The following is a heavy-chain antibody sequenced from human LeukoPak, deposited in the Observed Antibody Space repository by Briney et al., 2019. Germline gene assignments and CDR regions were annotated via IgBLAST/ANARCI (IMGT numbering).Heavy chain of an antibody. CDR2: IYYSGST. CDR3: ARDWNREPNWFDP. CDR1: GGSISSGDYY. D-gene: IGHD1-1*01. J-gene: IGHJ5*02. Sequence: SETLSLTCTVSGGSISSGDYYWSWIRQPPGKGLEWIGYIYYSGSTYYNPSLKSRVTISVDTSKNQFSLKLSSVTAADTAVYYCARDWNREPNWFDPWGQGTLVTVPS. V-gene: IGHV4-30-4*01.